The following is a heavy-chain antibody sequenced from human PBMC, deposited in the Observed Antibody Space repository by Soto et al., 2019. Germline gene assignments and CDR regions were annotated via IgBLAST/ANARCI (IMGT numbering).Heavy chain of an antibody. CDR2: ISYDGSNK. D-gene: IGHD1-1*01. CDR3: ARDHPDTTGTTNFYYYGMDV. CDR1: GFTFSSYA. V-gene: IGHV3-30-3*01. Sequence: GGSLRLSCAASGFTFSSYAMHWVRQAPGKGLEWVAVISYDGSNKYYGDSVKGRFTISRDNSKNMLYLQMNSLRAEDTAVYYCARDHPDTTGTTNFYYYGMDVWGQGTTVTVSS. J-gene: IGHJ6*02.